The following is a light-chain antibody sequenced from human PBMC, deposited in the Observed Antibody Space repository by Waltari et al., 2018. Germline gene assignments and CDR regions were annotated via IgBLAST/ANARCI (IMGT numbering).Light chain of an antibody. CDR2: TDD. V-gene: IGLV1-47*02. CDR1: SSNIGSRY. CDR3: ASWDDSPSGHVV. J-gene: IGLJ2*01. Sequence: SVLTQPPSASGAPGQRVTISCSGSSSNIGSRYVYCYQQVPGKAPKLLIYTDDQRAAGVPDRVSASKSGTSASLAISGLRSEDEADYYCASWDDSPSGHVVFGGGTKLTVL.